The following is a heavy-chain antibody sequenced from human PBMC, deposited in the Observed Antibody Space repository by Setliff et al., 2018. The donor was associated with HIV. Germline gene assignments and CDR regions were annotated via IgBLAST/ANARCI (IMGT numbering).Heavy chain of an antibody. V-gene: IGHV1-2*02. CDR1: GYSFTDHY. Sequence: VKVSCKASGYSFTDHYMHWVRQAPGQGLEWMGWINPRSGGTNYAQKFQGTVTMTRDTSINTAYMEMSRLRSDDTAVYYSARVPSRYCSPTTCPFFFDYWGQGTLVTVSS. CDR3: ARVPSRYCSPTTCPFFFDY. J-gene: IGHJ4*02. D-gene: IGHD2-15*01. CDR2: INPRSGGT.